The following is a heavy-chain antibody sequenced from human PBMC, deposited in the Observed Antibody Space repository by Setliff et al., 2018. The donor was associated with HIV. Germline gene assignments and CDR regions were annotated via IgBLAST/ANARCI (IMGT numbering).Heavy chain of an antibody. V-gene: IGHV4-39*07. CDR3: ARASDMLTAYYDHFDY. J-gene: IGHJ4*02. Sequence: SETLSLTCTVSGGSISSSRYYWGWIRQSPGKGLEWIGSIYYSGSTHYNPSLKSRVTISVDTSKNQFSLKVSSVTAADTAVYYCARASDMLTAYYDHFDYWGQGTLGTVS. CDR2: IYYSGST. D-gene: IGHD3-9*01. CDR1: GGSISSSRYY.